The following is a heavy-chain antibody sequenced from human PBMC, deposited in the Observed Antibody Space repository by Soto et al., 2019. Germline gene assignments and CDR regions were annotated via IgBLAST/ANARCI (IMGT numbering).Heavy chain of an antibody. CDR2: ISGSGGST. J-gene: IGHJ4*02. D-gene: IGHD2-2*01. CDR3: ARVPAAMIYFDY. V-gene: IGHV3-23*01. Sequence: GGSLRLSCAASGFTFSSYAMSWVRQAPGKGLEWVSAISGSGGSTYYADSVKGRFTISRDNSKNTLYLQMNSLRAEDTAVYYCARVPAAMIYFDYWGQGTLVTVSS. CDR1: GFTFSSYA.